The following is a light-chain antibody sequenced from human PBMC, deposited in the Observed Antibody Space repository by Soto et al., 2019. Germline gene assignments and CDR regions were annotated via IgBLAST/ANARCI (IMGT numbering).Light chain of an antibody. V-gene: IGLV2-8*01. CDR1: SSDVGGYNY. Sequence: QSALTQPPSASGSRGQSVTISCTGTSSDVGGYNYVSWHQQHPGKAPKLMIYEVSKRPSGVPDRFSGSKSGNTASLTVSGLQPEDEADYYCSSYAGSNNLGVFGGGTKLTVL. CDR2: EVS. CDR3: SSYAGSNNLGV. J-gene: IGLJ3*02.